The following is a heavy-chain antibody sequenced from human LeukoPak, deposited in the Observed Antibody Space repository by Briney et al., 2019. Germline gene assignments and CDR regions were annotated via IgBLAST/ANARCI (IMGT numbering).Heavy chain of an antibody. CDR3: ARNSELGYESTAYRAFDI. D-gene: IGHD3-22*01. Sequence: GGSLRLSCAASGFTCSTYWMSWVRQARGKGLEWVANIKQDGSQKNYVDSVEGRFTISRDNAKNSLYLQMNSLRAEDTAVYYCARNSELGYESTAYRAFDIWGQGTMVTVSS. V-gene: IGHV3-7*01. CDR2: IKQDGSQK. J-gene: IGHJ3*02. CDR1: GFTCSTYW.